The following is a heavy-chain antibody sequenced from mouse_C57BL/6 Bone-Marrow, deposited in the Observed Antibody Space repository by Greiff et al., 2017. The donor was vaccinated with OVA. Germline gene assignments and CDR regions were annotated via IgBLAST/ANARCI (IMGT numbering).Heavy chain of an antibody. J-gene: IGHJ1*03. CDR1: GYTFTSYW. V-gene: IGHV1-59*01. Sequence: VQLQQPGAELVRPGTSVKLSCKASGYTFTSYWMHWVKQRPGQGLEWIGVIDPSDSYTNYNQKFKGKATLTVDTSSSTAYMQLSSLTSEDSAVYYCARVTYDRNVWGTGTTVTVSS. CDR3: ARVTYDRNV. CDR2: IDPSDSYT. D-gene: IGHD2-14*01.